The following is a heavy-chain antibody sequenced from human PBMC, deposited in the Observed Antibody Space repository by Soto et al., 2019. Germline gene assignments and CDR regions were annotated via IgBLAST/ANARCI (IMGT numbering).Heavy chain of an antibody. CDR1: GFTFRSFT. V-gene: IGHV3-21*01. CDR3: TRDASRDSSARGWFDP. J-gene: IGHJ5*02. CDR2: ISSNIAYI. D-gene: IGHD6-13*01. Sequence: GGSLSLSCAASGFTFRSFTMNWVRQAPGKGLEWVSTISSNIAYIYYTDALRGRFTISRDNAKNSLHLQMNSLRAEDTAVYYCTRDASRDSSARGWFDPWGPGTLVTVS.